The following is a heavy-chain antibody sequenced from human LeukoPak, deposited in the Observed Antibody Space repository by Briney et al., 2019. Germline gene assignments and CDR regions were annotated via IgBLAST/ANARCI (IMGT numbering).Heavy chain of an antibody. J-gene: IGHJ4*02. D-gene: IGHD3-10*01. CDR3: ARVPVLLWFGELSGYFDY. CDR2: IYYSGST. V-gene: IGHV4-39*07. Sequence: SETLSLTCTVSGGSISSSSYYWGWIRQPPGKGLEWIGSIYYSGSTYYNPSLKSRVAISVDTSKNQFSLKLSSVTAADTAVYYCARVPVLLWFGELSGYFDYWGQGTLVTVSS. CDR1: GGSISSSSYY.